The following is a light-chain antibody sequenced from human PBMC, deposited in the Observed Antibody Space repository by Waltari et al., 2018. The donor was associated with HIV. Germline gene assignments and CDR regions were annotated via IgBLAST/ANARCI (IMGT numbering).Light chain of an antibody. Sequence: QSILTQPPSASGTPGQRVTISCSGRNSNIGSNTVNWYKQLPETAPKLLIYANNQRASGVSDRFSGSKSGTSASLAISGLRSEDEADYYCAVWDDSRNGEVVFGGGTKLTVL. CDR3: AVWDDSRNGEVV. CDR2: ANN. J-gene: IGLJ2*01. V-gene: IGLV1-44*01. CDR1: NSNIGSNT.